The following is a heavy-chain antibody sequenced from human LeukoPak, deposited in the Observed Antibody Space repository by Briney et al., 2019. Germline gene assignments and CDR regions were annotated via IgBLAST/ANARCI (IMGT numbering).Heavy chain of an antibody. CDR1: DYSISSGYY. V-gene: IGHV4-38-2*02. Sequence: SETLSLTCTVSDYSISSGYYWGWIRQPPGKGLECTGSIFQSGHTYYSPSLKSRVTISVDTSNNRFSLSLSAVTAADTAIYYCARHVDTAMVIVVYDAFDIWGQGTMVTVSS. CDR3: ARHVDTAMVIVVYDAFDI. CDR2: IFQSGHT. D-gene: IGHD5-18*01. J-gene: IGHJ3*02.